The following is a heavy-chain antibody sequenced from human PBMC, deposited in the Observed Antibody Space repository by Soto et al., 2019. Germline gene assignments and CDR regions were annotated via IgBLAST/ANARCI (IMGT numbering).Heavy chain of an antibody. J-gene: IGHJ6*02. D-gene: IGHD2-15*01. CDR1: GYTFTGYY. V-gene: IGHV1-2*02. Sequence: GASVKVSCKASGYTFTGYYMHWVRQAPGQGLEWMGWINPNSGGTNYAQKFQGRVTMTTDTSISTAYMELSSLRSDDTAVYYCASDQSSVVVVAATPHDYYYYGMDVWGQGTTVTVSS. CDR3: ASDQSSVVVVAATPHDYYYYGMDV. CDR2: INPNSGGT.